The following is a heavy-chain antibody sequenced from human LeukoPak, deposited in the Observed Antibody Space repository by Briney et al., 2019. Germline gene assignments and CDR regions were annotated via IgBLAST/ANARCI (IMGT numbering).Heavy chain of an antibody. D-gene: IGHD6-19*01. CDR2: INPNSGGT. CDR1: GYTFTGYY. V-gene: IGHV1-2*02. CDR3: ATPQARGRYGFDFDY. J-gene: IGHJ4*02. Sequence: ASVKVSCKASGYTFTGYYMHWVRQAPGQGLEWMGWINPNSGGTHYAQKFQGRVTMTRDTSISTAYMELSRRRSDDTAVYYCATPQARGRYGFDFDYWGQGTLVTVSS.